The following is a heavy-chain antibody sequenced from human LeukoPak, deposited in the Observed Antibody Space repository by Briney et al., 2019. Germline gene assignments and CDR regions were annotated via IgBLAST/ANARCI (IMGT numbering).Heavy chain of an antibody. CDR3: ARECMDTTMVDAFDI. CDR2: DSSSSNYI. J-gene: IGHJ3*02. Sequence: RGSLRLSCAASGFTFSDYIMNWVRQAPGKGLECVSYDSSSSNYIYYADSVKGRFTISRDNAKNSLYLQMNSLRAEDTAVYYCARECMDTTMVDAFDIWGQGTMVTVSS. D-gene: IGHD5-18*01. CDR1: GFTFSDYI. V-gene: IGHV3-21*01.